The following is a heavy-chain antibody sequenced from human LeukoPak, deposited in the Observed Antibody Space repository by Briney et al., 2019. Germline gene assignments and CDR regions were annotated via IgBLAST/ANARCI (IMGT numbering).Heavy chain of an antibody. J-gene: IGHJ4*02. CDR2: INHSGST. CDR3: ARGGRQQLAIDY. Sequence: LETLSLTCAVYGGSFSGYYWSWIRQPPGKGLEWIGEINHSGSTNYNPSLKSRVTISVDTSKNQFSLKLSSVTAADTAVYYCARGGRQQLAIDYWGQGTLVTVSS. V-gene: IGHV4-34*01. CDR1: GGSFSGYY. D-gene: IGHD6-13*01.